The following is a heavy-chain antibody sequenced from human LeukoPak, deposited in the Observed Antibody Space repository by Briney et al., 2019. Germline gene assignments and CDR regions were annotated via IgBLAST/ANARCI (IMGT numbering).Heavy chain of an antibody. CDR2: MSYDGSNE. J-gene: IGHJ6*03. CDR1: GFTFSSYA. CDR3: ARDLYGDQKYFYYMDV. Sequence: GGSLRLSCTASGFTFSSYALHWVRQAPGKGLEWVALMSYDGSNEYYADSVKGRFTISRDNSKNTLYLQMNSLRVEDTAVYYCARDLYGDQKYFYYMDVWGRGTTVSVSS. V-gene: IGHV3-30*04. D-gene: IGHD4-17*01.